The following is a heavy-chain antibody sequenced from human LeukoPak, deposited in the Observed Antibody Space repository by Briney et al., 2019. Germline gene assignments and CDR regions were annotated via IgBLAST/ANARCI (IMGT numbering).Heavy chain of an antibody. D-gene: IGHD2-21*02. CDR1: GFTFSSYG. CDR3: AKWRLGGGDCLYH. Sequence: PGGSLRLSCAASGFTFSSYGMSWVRQAPGKGLEWVSAISGSGGSTYYADSVKGRFTISRDNSKNTLYLQMNSLRAEDTAVYYCAKWRLGGGDCLYHWGQGTLVTVSS. J-gene: IGHJ5*02. CDR2: ISGSGGST. V-gene: IGHV3-23*01.